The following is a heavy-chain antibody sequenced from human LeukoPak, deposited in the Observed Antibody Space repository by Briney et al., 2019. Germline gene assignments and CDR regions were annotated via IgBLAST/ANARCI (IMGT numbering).Heavy chain of an antibody. D-gene: IGHD3-22*01. Sequence: GGSLRLSCAASGFTLSSYWMTWVRQAPGEGLEWVANIEPSGSETYYVDPVKGRFTVSRDNSQNTLFLHMSSLRAEDTAVYFCARRPRDTSGYYLGAFHDWGQGTTVTVSS. CDR2: IEPSGSET. CDR1: GFTLSSYW. J-gene: IGHJ3*01. CDR3: ARRPRDTSGYYLGAFHD. V-gene: IGHV3-7*03.